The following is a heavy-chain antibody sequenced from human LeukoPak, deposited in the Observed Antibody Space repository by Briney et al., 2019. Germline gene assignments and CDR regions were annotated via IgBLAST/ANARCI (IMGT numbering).Heavy chain of an antibody. V-gene: IGHV4-59*01. CDR3: ARVRSESYDSWSGFTYYFDS. CDR1: GGSISYSS. CDR2: IYYSGNT. J-gene: IGHJ4*02. D-gene: IGHD3-3*01. Sequence: PSETLSLTCSVSGGSISYSSWSWIRQPPGKGLEWIGYIYYSGNTNYNPSLKSRVTVSLDTSNEQFSLKLTSVTAADTAVYYCARVRSESYDSWSGFTYYFDSWGQGVLVTVSS.